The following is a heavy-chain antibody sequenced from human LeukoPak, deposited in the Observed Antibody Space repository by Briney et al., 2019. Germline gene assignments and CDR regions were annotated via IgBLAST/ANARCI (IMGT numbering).Heavy chain of an antibody. V-gene: IGHV3-23*01. D-gene: IGHD2/OR15-2a*01. Sequence: GGSLRLSCAASGFTFSSYAMTWVRQAPGKGLEWVSSITGSGGATYYADSVEGRFTISRDNSKNTLYLQMNSLGAEDTAVYYCARKTGFFLSDPWGQGTTVTVS. CDR2: ITGSGGAT. CDR1: GFTFSSYA. J-gene: IGHJ5*02. CDR3: ARKTGFFLSDP.